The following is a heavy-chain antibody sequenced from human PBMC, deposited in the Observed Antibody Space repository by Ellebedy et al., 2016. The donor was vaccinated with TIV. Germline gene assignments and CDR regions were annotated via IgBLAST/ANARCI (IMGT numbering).Heavy chain of an antibody. CDR2: ISAYNGNT. J-gene: IGHJ5*02. V-gene: IGHV1-18*01. Sequence: AASVKVSCKASGYTFTSYGISWVRQAPGQGLEWMGWISAYNGNTNYAQKLQGRVTMTTDTSTSTAYMELRSLRSDDTAVYYCARDGVAGTGSREHNWFDPWGQGTLVTVSS. CDR1: GYTFTSYG. CDR3: ARDGVAGTGSREHNWFDP. D-gene: IGHD6-19*01.